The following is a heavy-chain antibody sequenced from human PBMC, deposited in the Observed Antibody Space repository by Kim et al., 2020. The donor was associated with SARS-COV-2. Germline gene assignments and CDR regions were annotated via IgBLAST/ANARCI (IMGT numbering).Heavy chain of an antibody. CDR3: AREPRRAAAKGDY. V-gene: IGHV3-33*01. J-gene: IGHJ4*02. Sequence: YADSVKGRFTIPRDNSKTTLYLQMNSLRAEDTAVYYCAREPRRAAAKGDYWGQGTLVTVSS. D-gene: IGHD6-13*01.